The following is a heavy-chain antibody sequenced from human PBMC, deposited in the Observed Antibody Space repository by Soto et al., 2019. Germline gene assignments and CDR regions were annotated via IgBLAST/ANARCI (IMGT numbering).Heavy chain of an antibody. V-gene: IGHV1-18*01. Sequence: VASVKVSCKASGYTFTSYGISWVRQAPGQGLEWMGWISAYNGNTNYAQKLQGRVTMTTDTSTSTAYMELRSLRSDDTAVYYCARDANNYYDSSGYYNNYGMDVWGQGTTVTVSS. CDR3: ARDANNYYDSSGYYNNYGMDV. CDR2: ISAYNGNT. D-gene: IGHD3-22*01. J-gene: IGHJ6*02. CDR1: GYTFTSYG.